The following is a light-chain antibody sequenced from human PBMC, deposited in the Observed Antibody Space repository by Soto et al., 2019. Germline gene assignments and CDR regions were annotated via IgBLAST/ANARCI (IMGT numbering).Light chain of an antibody. V-gene: IGLV2-23*03. CDR2: DGN. CDR1: SSDVGNYNL. J-gene: IGLJ2*01. Sequence: QSALTQPASVSASPGLAITISCTGTSSDVGNYNLVSWYQHHPGKAPKLMIYDGNKRPSGVSNRFSGSKSGNTASLIISGLQAEDEAEYYCCSYAGGTTFVLFGGGTKLTVL. CDR3: CSYAGGTTFVL.